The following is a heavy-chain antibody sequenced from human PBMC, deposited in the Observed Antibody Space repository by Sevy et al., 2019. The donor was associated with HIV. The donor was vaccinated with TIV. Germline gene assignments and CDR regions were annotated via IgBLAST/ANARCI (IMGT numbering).Heavy chain of an antibody. J-gene: IGHJ4*02. CDR2: ISWNSGSI. CDR3: AKDITRQRDYIRGVAFDY. Sequence: GGSLRLSCAASGFTFDDYAMHWVRQAPGKGLEWVSGISWNSGSIGYADSVKGRFTISRDNAKNSLYLQMNSLRAEDMALYYCAKDITRQRDYIRGVAFDYWGQGTLVTVSS. D-gene: IGHD3-10*01. CDR1: GFTFDDYA. V-gene: IGHV3-9*03.